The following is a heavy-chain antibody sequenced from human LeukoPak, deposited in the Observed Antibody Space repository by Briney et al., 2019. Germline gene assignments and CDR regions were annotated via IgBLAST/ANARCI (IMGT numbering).Heavy chain of an antibody. Sequence: SVKVSCKASGGTFSSYTISWVRQAPGQGLEWMGGIIPIFGTANYAQKFQGRVTITADESTSTAYMELSSLRSEDTAVYYCEGSMVVRRNWYFDLLGRGTLVTVSS. J-gene: IGHJ2*01. CDR2: IIPIFGTA. V-gene: IGHV1-69*01. D-gene: IGHD4-23*01. CDR3: EGSMVVRRNWYFDL. CDR1: GGTFSSYT.